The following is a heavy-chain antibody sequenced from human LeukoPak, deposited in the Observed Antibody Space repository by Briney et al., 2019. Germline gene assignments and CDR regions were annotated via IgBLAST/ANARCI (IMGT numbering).Heavy chain of an antibody. CDR1: GGTFSSYA. Sequence: SVKVSCKASGGTFSSYAISWVRQAPGQGLEWMGRIIPIFGTANYAQKFQGRVTITTDESTSTAYMELSSLRSEDTAVYYCASDYSNYPHYYYMDVWGKGTTVTVS. J-gene: IGHJ6*03. V-gene: IGHV1-69*05. CDR2: IIPIFGTA. CDR3: ASDYSNYPHYYYMDV. D-gene: IGHD4-11*01.